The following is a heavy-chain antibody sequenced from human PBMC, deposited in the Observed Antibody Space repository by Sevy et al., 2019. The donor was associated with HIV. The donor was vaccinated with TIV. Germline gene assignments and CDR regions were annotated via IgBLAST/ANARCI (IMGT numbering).Heavy chain of an antibody. V-gene: IGHV4-30-2*01. D-gene: IGHD2-15*01. Sequence: SETLSLTCAVSGGSISSGGYSWSWIRQPPGKGLEWIGYIYHSGSTYYNPSLKSRVTISVDRSKNQFSLKLSSVTAADTAVYYRARGRYCSGGSCLYYFDYWGQGTLVTVSS. J-gene: IGHJ4*02. CDR2: IYHSGST. CDR1: GGSISSGGYS. CDR3: ARGRYCSGGSCLYYFDY.